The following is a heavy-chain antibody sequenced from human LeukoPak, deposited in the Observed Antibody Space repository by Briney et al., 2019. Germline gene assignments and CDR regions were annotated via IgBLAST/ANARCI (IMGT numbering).Heavy chain of an antibody. D-gene: IGHD3-22*01. CDR1: GYTFTSYD. CDR3: ARDFGRVGYYDRNGMDV. J-gene: IGHJ6*02. V-gene: IGHV1-2*02. Sequence: GASVKVSCKASGYTFTSYDINWVRQATGQGLEWMGWMNPNSGGTNYAQKFQGRVTMTRDTSISTAYMELSRLRSDDTAVYYCARDFGRVGYYDRNGMDVWGQGTTVTVSS. CDR2: MNPNSGGT.